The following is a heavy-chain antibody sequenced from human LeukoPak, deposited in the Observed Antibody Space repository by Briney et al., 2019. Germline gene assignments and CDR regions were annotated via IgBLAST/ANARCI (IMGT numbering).Heavy chain of an antibody. CDR1: GGSISSSSYY. V-gene: IGHV4-39*01. J-gene: IGHJ4*02. CDR3: ARSKDVGATPFGY. Sequence: PSETLSLTCTVSGGSISSSSYYWGWIRQSPGKGLEWIGSIYYSGSTYYDPSLKSRVTISADTSKNHFSLKLSSVTAADTAVYYCARSKDVGATPFGYWGQGTLVTVSS. CDR2: IYYSGST. D-gene: IGHD1-26*01.